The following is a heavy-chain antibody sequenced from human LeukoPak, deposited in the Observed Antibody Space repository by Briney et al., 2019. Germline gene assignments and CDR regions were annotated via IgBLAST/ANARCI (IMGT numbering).Heavy chain of an antibody. Sequence: PGGSLRLSCAASGLTFKNFAMSWVRQAPGKGLEWLAVTSGDEDSTHYADSVRGHFVISTDNSKNTLFLHMNSLRAEDTAVYYCAREARDSGSYEGFDYWGQGTLVTVSS. CDR3: AREARDSGSYEGFDY. J-gene: IGHJ4*02. D-gene: IGHD3-10*01. CDR1: GLTFKNFA. V-gene: IGHV3-23*01. CDR2: TSGDEDST.